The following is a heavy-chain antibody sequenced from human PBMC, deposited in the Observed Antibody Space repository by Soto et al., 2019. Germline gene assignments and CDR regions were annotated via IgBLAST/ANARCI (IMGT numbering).Heavy chain of an antibody. J-gene: IGHJ5*02. D-gene: IGHD4-17*01. CDR2: IHSTRSP. V-gene: IGHV4-4*07. CDR1: GGSVSKYY. CDR3: ARSPAYGDYANLDT. Sequence: SETLSLTCTVSGGSVSKYYWNWSRQPAGKGLEWIGRIHSTRSPNYNPSLKSRVTMSVDTSKNQFSLKLNLTSVTAADTAVYYCARSPAYGDYANLDTWGQGTLVTVSS.